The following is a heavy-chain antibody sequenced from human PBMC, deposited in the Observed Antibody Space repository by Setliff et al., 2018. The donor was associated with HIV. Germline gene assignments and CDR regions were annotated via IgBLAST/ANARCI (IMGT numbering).Heavy chain of an antibody. CDR1: GYTLTTYG. CDR2: INTETGNP. V-gene: IGHV7-4-1*02. Sequence: ASVKVSCKASGYTLTTYGISWVRHAPGQGPEWMGWINTETGNPMYAQGFRGRLVFSLDTSVNTAYLQINSLKAEDTAMYYCARVGSYWSTFDYWGQGALVTVSS. CDR3: ARVGSYWSTFDY. J-gene: IGHJ4*02. D-gene: IGHD2-8*02.